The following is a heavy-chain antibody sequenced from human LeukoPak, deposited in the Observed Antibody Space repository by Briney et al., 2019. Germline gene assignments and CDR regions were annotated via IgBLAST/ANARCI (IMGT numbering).Heavy chain of an antibody. CDR2: ISSSRSNI. CDR3: ARVGSIAAAGTDSTYYYYYMDV. J-gene: IGHJ6*03. V-gene: IGHV3-21*01. CDR1: GFTFSSYS. D-gene: IGHD6-13*01. Sequence: GGSLRLSCAASGFTFSSYSMNWVRQAPGKGLEWVSSISSSRSNIYYADSVKGRFTISRDNAKNSLYLQMNSLRAEDTAVYYCARVGSIAAAGTDSTYYYYYMDVWGKGTTVTVSS.